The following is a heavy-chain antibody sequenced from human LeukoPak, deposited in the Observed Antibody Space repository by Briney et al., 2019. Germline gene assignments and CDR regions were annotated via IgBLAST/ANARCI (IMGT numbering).Heavy chain of an antibody. J-gene: IGHJ4*02. D-gene: IGHD2-15*01. CDR2: INPNSGGT. V-gene: IGHV1-2*02. Sequence: ASVKVSCKASGYTFTGYYMHWVRQAPGQGLEWMGWINPNSGGTNYAQKFQGRVTMTRDTSISTAYMELSRLRSDDTAVYYCAIYLCSGGSCYHRSPFDYWGQGTLVTVSS. CDR1: GYTFTGYY. CDR3: AIYLCSGGSCYHRSPFDY.